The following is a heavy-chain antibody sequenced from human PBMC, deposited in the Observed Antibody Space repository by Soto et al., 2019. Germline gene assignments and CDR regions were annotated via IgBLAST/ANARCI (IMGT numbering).Heavy chain of an antibody. J-gene: IGHJ3*02. CDR3: GISYYDILTGYYRDDAFDI. Sequence: ASVKVSCKASGYTFTGYYMHWVRQAPGQGLEWMGWINPNSGGTNYAQKFQGWVTMTRDTSISTAYMELSRLRSDDTAVYYCGISYYDILTGYYRDDAFDIWGQGTMVTVSS. CDR2: INPNSGGT. CDR1: GYTFTGYY. D-gene: IGHD3-9*01. V-gene: IGHV1-2*04.